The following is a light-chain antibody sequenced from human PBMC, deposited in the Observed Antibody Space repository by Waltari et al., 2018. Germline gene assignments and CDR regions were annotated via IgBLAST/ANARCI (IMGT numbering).Light chain of an antibody. V-gene: IGKV3-20*01. CDR3: QQYDGEVLT. Sequence: EIVLTQSPGTLSLSPGERATLSCRASQSVSRNYLNWYQQKGGQAPRLLILGASIRATGIPDRFSGSGSGTDFTLTISRLEPEDFAVYYCQQYDGEVLTFGGGTKVEI. J-gene: IGKJ4*01. CDR1: QSVSRNY. CDR2: GAS.